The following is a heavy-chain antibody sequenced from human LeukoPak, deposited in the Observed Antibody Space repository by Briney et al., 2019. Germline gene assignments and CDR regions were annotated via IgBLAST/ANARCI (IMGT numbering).Heavy chain of an antibody. V-gene: IGHV3-30*04. CDR1: GFTFSSYA. CDR2: ISYDGSNK. CDR3: ARVRTVAGNPFDY. J-gene: IGHJ4*02. Sequence: GGSLRLSCAASGFTFSSYAMHWVRQAPGKGLEWVAVISYDGSNKYYADSVKGRFTISRDNSKDTLYLQMNSLRAEDTAVYYCARVRTVAGNPFDYWGQGTLVTVSS. D-gene: IGHD6-19*01.